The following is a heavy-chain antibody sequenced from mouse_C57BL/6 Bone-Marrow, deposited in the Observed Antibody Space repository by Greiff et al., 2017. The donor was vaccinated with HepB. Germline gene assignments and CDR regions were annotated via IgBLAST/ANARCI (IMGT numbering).Heavy chain of an antibody. J-gene: IGHJ3*01. CDR3: ARRGYSNYFAWFAY. V-gene: IGHV1-19*01. Sequence: EVQLQQSGPVLVKPGASVKMSCKASGYTFTDYYMNWVKQSHGKSLEWIGVINPYNGGTSYNQKFKGKATLTVDKSSSTAYMELNSLTSEDSAVYYCARRGYSNYFAWFAYWGQGTLVTVSA. CDR2: INPYNGGT. CDR1: GYTFTDYY. D-gene: IGHD2-5*01.